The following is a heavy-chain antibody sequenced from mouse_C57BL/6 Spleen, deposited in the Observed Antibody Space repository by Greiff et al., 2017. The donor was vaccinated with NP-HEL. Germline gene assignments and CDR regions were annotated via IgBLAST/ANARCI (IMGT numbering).Heavy chain of an antibody. J-gene: IGHJ4*01. Sequence: VQLQQSGAELMKPGASVKLSCKATGYTFTGYWIEWVKQRPGHGLEWIGEILPGSGSTNYNEKFKGKATFTADTSSNTAYMQLSSLTTEDSAIYYCARIYYDYDEDGYYAMDYWGQGTSVTVSS. CDR2: ILPGSGST. V-gene: IGHV1-9*01. CDR3: ARIYYDYDEDGYYAMDY. D-gene: IGHD2-4*01. CDR1: GYTFTGYW.